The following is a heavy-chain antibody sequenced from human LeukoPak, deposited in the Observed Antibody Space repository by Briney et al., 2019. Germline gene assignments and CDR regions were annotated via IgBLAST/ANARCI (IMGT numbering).Heavy chain of an antibody. D-gene: IGHD2-15*01. CDR1: GYTFTSYY. CDR2: IDPSGGST. V-gene: IGHV1-46*01. Sequence: GASVKISCKASGYTFTSYYIVWVRQAPGQGLEWMGRIDPSGGSTSYAQKFQGRVTMTRGTSTSTVYVELSSLRSEDTAVYYCARNSGSGFDYWGQGTLVTVSS. CDR3: ARNSGSGFDY. J-gene: IGHJ4*02.